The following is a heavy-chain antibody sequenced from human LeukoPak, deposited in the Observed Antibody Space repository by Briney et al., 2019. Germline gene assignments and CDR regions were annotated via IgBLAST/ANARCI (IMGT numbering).Heavy chain of an antibody. CDR3: AKEQRIRHCSEGVCTEGYYFDY. CDR2: LSRGGSTT. V-gene: IGHV3-23*01. D-gene: IGHD2-8*01. Sequence: GGSLTLSCTGTGFNFNMFAIHWVGQAPGQGLEWVSALSRGGSTTNYADSLKGRFTVSRDRSTNTVFLQMNSLRPEDTALYYCAKEQRIRHCSEGVCTEGYYFDYWGQGTLVTVSS. CDR1: GFNFNMFA. J-gene: IGHJ4*02.